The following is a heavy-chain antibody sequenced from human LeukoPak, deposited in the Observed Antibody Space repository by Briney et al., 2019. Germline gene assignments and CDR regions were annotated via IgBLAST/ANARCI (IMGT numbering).Heavy chain of an antibody. CDR1: GFTFSSYG. Sequence: GGSLRLSCAASGFTFSSYGMHWVRQAPGKGLEWVTVIWYDGSNKYYADSVKGRFTISRDNAKNTLYLQMNSLRAEDTAVYYCSRDSLSSCGGDCYSGLDVWGQGTTVTVSS. CDR2: IWYDGSNK. J-gene: IGHJ6*02. D-gene: IGHD2-21*02. CDR3: SRDSLSSCGGDCYSGLDV. V-gene: IGHV3-33*01.